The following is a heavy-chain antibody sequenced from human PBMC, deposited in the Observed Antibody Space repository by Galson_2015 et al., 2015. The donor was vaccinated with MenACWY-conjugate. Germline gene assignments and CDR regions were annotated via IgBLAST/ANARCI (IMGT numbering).Heavy chain of an antibody. CDR3: ARDGAPLYRSSQNAFDI. D-gene: IGHD6-13*01. CDR2: ISGSTNFI. Sequence: SLRLSCAASGFIFSDYKMNWVRQAPGKGLEWVSSISGSTNFIYYADSVEGRLTISRDNAESSLYLQMNSLCPEDTAVYYCARDGAPLYRSSQNAFDIWGQGTMVTVSS. V-gene: IGHV3-21*01. CDR1: GFIFSDYK. J-gene: IGHJ3*02.